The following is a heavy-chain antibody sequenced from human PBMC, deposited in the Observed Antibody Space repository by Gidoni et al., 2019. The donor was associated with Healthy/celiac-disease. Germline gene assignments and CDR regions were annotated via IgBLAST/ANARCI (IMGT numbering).Heavy chain of an antibody. D-gene: IGHD6-6*01. CDR3: AREGLGSSSSQDY. Sequence: QLQLQESGPGLVKPSQTLSLTCTVRGGSISSCGYYWSWIRQHPGTGLGWIGYIYYSGSTYYHPSLKIRVTVSVDPSKNQFSLKLSSVTAADTAVYYCAREGLGSSSSQDYWGQGTLVTVSS. CDR1: GGSISSCGYY. J-gene: IGHJ4*02. V-gene: IGHV4-31*03. CDR2: IYYSGST.